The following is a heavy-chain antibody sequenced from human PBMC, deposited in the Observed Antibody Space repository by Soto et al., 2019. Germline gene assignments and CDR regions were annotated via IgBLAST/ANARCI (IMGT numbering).Heavy chain of an antibody. CDR3: VGGSWFD. CDR2: ISWNGNFT. Sequence: EVQLVESGGDMVQPGRSLKLSCVGSGYSFEDYSMHWVRQAPGKGLEWVSGISWNGNFTGYADSVKGRFTISRDNAKNSRFLQMRSLSLEYTALYYCVGGSWFDWGQGTLVTVSS. V-gene: IGHV3-9*01. D-gene: IGHD2-15*01. CDR1: GYSFEDYS. J-gene: IGHJ4*02.